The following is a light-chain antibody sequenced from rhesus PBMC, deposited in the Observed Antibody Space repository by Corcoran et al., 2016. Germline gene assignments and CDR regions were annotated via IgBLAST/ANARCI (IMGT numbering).Light chain of an antibody. J-gene: IGKJ2*01. Sequence: DIQMTQSPSSLSASVGDTVTITCQASQGISSWVAWYRQKTVKVHKLLIYKSSNLQGGVPSRFSGSGSVTDVPLTISSLQPEDGASYYCLKYYSSPYSFCHGTKVEIK. CDR1: QGISSW. CDR2: KSS. V-gene: IGKV1-22*01. CDR3: LKYYSSPYS.